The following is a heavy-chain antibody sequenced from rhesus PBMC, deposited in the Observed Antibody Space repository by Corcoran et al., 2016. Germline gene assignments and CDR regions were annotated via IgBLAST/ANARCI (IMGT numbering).Heavy chain of an antibody. CDR3: ARESGEGY. J-gene: IGHJ4*01. Sequence: QVQLQASGPGLVKPSETLSLPSPVSGCSISSQYSYWSWIRQDPGKGVEWIGDHADSGSPDYNPSRKSRLYISTGAYKNQFSLKVRSVTAADTAVYYCARESGEGYWGQGVLVTVSS. CDR2: HADSGSP. D-gene: IGHD1-44*02. V-gene: IGHV4-122*02. CDR1: GCSISSQYSY.